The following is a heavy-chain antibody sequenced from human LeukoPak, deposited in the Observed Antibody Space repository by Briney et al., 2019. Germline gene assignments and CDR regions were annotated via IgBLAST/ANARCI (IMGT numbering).Heavy chain of an antibody. CDR2: IYPGDSDN. D-gene: IGHD3-22*01. CDR1: GYRFTSYW. V-gene: IGHV5-51*01. CDR3: ARHPEPHYYDSSGYYYDY. Sequence: GAPLKISCKVSGYRFTSYWIGWVRRMPGKGLEGMGIIYPGDSDNRYSPSFQGQVTISADKSISTAYLQWSSLQASDTAMYYCARHPEPHYYDSSGYYYDYWGQGTLVTVSS. J-gene: IGHJ4*02.